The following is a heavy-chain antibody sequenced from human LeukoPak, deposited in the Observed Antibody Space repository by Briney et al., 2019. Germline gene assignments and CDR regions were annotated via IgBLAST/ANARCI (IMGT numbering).Heavy chain of an antibody. CDR2: ISNSSNYI. D-gene: IGHD5-12*01. CDR3: SRCGLLATHNAFDI. V-gene: IGHV3-21*01. CDR1: GFTFTHYR. J-gene: IGHJ3*02. Sequence: GGSLRLSCSASGFTFTHYRINWVRQAPGKGLEWLSSISNSSNYIYYADSVKGRFTISRDNAKNSLYLQINSLRAEDTAVYYCSRCGLLATHNAFDIWGQGTVVTVSS.